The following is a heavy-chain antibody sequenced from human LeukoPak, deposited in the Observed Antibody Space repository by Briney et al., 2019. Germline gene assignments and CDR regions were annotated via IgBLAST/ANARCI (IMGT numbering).Heavy chain of an antibody. D-gene: IGHD3-3*01. J-gene: IGHJ5*02. V-gene: IGHV4-39*07. CDR3: ARLWSEGNWENWFDP. CDR1: GGSISSSGYY. CDR2: IYYSGST. Sequence: SETLSLTCTVSGGSISSSGYYWGWIRQPPGKGLEWIGSIYYSGSTYYNPSLKSRVTISVDTSKNQFSLKLSSVTAADTAVYYCARLWSEGNWENWFDPWGQGTLVTVSS.